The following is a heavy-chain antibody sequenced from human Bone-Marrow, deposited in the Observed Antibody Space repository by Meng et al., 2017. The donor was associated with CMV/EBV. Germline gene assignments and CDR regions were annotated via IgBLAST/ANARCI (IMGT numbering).Heavy chain of an antibody. D-gene: IGHD2-2*01. Sequence: SETLSLTCTVSGGSISSYYWSWIRQPPGKGLEWIGYIYYSGSTNYNPSLKSRVTISVDTSKNQFSLKLSSVTAADTAVYYCARGALGVVVVPAATHFQHWGQGTLVNVAS. CDR2: IYYSGST. J-gene: IGHJ1*01. CDR1: GGSISSYY. V-gene: IGHV4-59*12. CDR3: ARGALGVVVVPAATHFQH.